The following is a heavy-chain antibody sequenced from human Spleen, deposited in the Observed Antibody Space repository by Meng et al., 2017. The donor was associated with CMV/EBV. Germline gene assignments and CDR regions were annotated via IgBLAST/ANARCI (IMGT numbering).Heavy chain of an antibody. V-gene: IGHV3-74*01. CDR2: INNDGSST. J-gene: IGHJ6*02. CDR1: GFTFSSYW. Sequence: GGSLRLSCAASGFTFSSYWMHWVRQAPGQGLVWVSRINNDGSSTSYADSVKGRFTISRDNAKNTLYLQMNRRRAEDTAVYYCARVLGLPPYYYGMDVWGQGTTVTVSS. CDR3: ARVLGLPPYYYGMDV. D-gene: IGHD1-26*01.